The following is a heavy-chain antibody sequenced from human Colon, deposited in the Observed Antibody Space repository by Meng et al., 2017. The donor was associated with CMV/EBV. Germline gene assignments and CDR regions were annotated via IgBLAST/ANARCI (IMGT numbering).Heavy chain of an antibody. CDR1: GCTFRGYA. J-gene: IGHJ4*02. CDR2: ISGTGGNT. D-gene: IGHD3-22*01. CDR3: AKADYYDGSGYYFDY. Sequence: SGCTFRGYAMSWVQPAPGKGMEWVSSISGTGGNTYYADSVKGRFTISRDDSHNTLFLHMNSLRAEDTAVYYCAKADYYDGSGYYFDYWGQGTLVTVSS. V-gene: IGHV3-23*01.